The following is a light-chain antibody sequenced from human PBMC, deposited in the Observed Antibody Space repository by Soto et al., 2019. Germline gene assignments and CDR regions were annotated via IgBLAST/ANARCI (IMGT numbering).Light chain of an antibody. CDR3: SSYTSSSTVV. CDR2: EVS. CDR1: SSDVGGYKY. J-gene: IGLJ2*01. V-gene: IGLV2-14*01. Sequence: QSALTQPASVSGSPGQSITNSCTGTSSDVGGYKYVSWYQQHPGKVPKLMIYEVSNRPSGVSNRFSGSKSGDTASLTISGLQPEDEADYYCSSYTSSSTVVFGGGTKLTVL.